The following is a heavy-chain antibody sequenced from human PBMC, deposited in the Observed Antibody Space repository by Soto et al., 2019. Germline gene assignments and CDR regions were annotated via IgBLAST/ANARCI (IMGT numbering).Heavy chain of an antibody. Sequence: GVSLRLSCSASGFTSSSYAVSWVRQAPGKGPEWISSISGSGSTIYYADSVKGRFTISRDNSKNTLYLQMSSLRAEDTAVYYCAKVFYYYDSSGYYYFDYWGQGTLVTVSS. CDR1: GFTSSSYA. J-gene: IGHJ4*02. V-gene: IGHV3-23*01. CDR3: AKVFYYYDSSGYYYFDY. CDR2: ISGSGSTI. D-gene: IGHD3-22*01.